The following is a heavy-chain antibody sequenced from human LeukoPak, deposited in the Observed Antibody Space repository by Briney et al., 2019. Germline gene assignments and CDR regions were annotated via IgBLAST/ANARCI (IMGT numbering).Heavy chain of an antibody. CDR3: ATQSGYYYDSSGYSPYYFDY. CDR1: GVSISSGGYY. D-gene: IGHD3-22*01. Sequence: SETLSLTCTVSGVSISSGGYYWSWIRQHPGKGLEWIGYIYYSGSTYYNPSLKSRVTISVDTSKNQFSLKLSSVTAADTAVYYCATQSGYYYDSSGYSPYYFDYWGQGTLVTVSS. CDR2: IYYSGST. V-gene: IGHV4-31*03. J-gene: IGHJ4*02.